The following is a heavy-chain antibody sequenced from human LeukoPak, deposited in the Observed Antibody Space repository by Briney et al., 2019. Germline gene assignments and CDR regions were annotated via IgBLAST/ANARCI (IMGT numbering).Heavy chain of an antibody. D-gene: IGHD3-10*01. CDR1: GFTFRSYA. CDR3: AKGRVFDY. V-gene: IGHV3-23*01. J-gene: IGHJ4*02. Sequence: GESLRLSCAASGFTFRSYAISWVRQAPGKGLEWVSVINGSGDSTYYADSVKGRFTISRDNSKNTLYLQMNSLRAEDTAVYYCAKGRVFDYWGQGTLVTLSS. CDR2: INGSGDST.